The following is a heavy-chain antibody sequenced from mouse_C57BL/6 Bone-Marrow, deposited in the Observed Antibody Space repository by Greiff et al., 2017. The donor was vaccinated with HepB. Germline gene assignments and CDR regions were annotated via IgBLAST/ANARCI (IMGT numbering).Heavy chain of an antibody. CDR1: GYTFTDYY. CDR2: INPNNGGT. D-gene: IGHD1-1*01. Sequence: EVQLQQSGPELVKPGASVKISCKASGYTFTDYYMNWVKQSHGKSLEWIGDINPNNGGTSYNQKFKGKATLTVDKSSSTAYMELRSLTSEDSAVYYCARKSFITTVDYYAMDYWGQGTSVTVSS. CDR3: ARKSFITTVDYYAMDY. V-gene: IGHV1-26*01. J-gene: IGHJ4*01.